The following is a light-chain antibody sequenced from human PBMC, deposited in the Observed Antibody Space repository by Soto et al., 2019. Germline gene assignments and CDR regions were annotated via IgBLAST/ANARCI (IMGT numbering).Light chain of an antibody. CDR2: AAT. CDR3: QQYGSSPRT. V-gene: IGKV3-20*01. CDR1: QSISRNY. J-gene: IGKJ1*01. Sequence: EIVLTQSPGTLSLSPGEGATLSCRASQSISRNYLAWYQQKPGQAPRLLIYAATSRITGIPDRFSASGSGTDFTLTISRLEPEDFAVYHCQQYGSSPRTFGQGTKVEVK.